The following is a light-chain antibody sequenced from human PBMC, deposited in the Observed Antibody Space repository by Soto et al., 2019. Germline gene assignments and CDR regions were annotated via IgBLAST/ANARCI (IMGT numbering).Light chain of an antibody. CDR1: SGDVGSYNL. CDR3: CSYAGSHVV. J-gene: IGLJ2*01. CDR2: EGS. V-gene: IGLV2-23*01. Sequence: QSALTQPASVSGSPGQSITISCTGTSGDVGSYNLVSWYQQHPGKAPKLMIYEGSKRPSGVSNRFSGSKSGNTASLTISGLQAEDEADYYCCSYAGSHVVFGGGTKLTVL.